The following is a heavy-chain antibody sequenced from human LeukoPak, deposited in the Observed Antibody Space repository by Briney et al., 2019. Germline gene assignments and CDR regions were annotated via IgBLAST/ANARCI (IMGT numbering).Heavy chain of an antibody. V-gene: IGHV1-69*01. D-gene: IGHD3-3*01. Sequence: GSSVKVSCKASGGTFSSYAISWWRRPPGQGLKGMEGIIPIFVTANYAQKSQVRGTITEDESTSTAYMELSSLRSEDTAVYYCARGATIFGVVGNWFDPWGQGTLVTVSS. CDR2: IIPIFVTA. CDR1: GGTFSSYA. J-gene: IGHJ5*02. CDR3: ARGATIFGVVGNWFDP.